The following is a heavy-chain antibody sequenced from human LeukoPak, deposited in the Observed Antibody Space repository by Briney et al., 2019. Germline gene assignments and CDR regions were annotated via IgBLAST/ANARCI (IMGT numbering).Heavy chain of an antibody. CDR2: IYYSGST. J-gene: IGHJ4*02. D-gene: IGHD6-13*01. CDR1: GGSISSSSYY. CDR3: ARVDLYSKGFDY. V-gene: IGHV4-39*07. Sequence: SETLSLTCTVSGGSISSSSYYWGWIRQPPGKGLEWIGSIYYSGSTYYNPSLKSRVTISVDTSKNQFSLKLSSVTAADTAVYYCARVDLYSKGFDYWGQGTLVTVSS.